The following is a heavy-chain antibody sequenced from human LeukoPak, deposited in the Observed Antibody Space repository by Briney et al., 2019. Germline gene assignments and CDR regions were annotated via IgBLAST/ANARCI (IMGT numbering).Heavy chain of an antibody. D-gene: IGHD5-12*01. V-gene: IGHV3-66*01. CDR3: ARGGAYDSWNYFDY. CDR2: VYSGGYT. Sequence: PGGSLRLSCAASGSTFSNAWMSWVRQTPGMGLEWVSVVYSGGYTYYADSVKGRFTISRDNSKNTLYLQMNSLRAGDTAVYYCARGGAYDSWNYFDYWGQGALVTVSS. J-gene: IGHJ4*02. CDR1: GSTFSNAW.